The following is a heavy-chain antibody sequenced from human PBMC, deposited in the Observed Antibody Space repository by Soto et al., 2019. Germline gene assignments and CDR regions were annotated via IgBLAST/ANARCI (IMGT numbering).Heavy chain of an antibody. Sequence: SETLSLTCTVSGGSISNYYWSWIRQPPGKGLEWIGYLYYTGSTDYNPSLKSRVTISVDTSKNQSSLKLNSVTAADTAVYYCAMGSPPGHWGQGALVTVSS. CDR3: AMGSPPGH. D-gene: IGHD1-26*01. CDR1: GGSISNYY. J-gene: IGHJ4*02. CDR2: LYYTGST. V-gene: IGHV4-59*01.